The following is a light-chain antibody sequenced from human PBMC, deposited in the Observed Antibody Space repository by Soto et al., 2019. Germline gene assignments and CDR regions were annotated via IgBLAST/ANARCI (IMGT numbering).Light chain of an antibody. V-gene: IGLV2-8*01. CDR2: EVS. CDR3: SSYAASNNLGV. J-gene: IGLJ2*01. Sequence: QSSLTHPPSASGSPGQSVTISCIGTSSDVGGYNYVSWYQQHPGKAPKLMIYEVSKRPSGVPDRFSGSKSGNTASLTVSGLQAEDEADYYCSSYAASNNLGVFGGGTKVPVL. CDR1: SSDVGGYNY.